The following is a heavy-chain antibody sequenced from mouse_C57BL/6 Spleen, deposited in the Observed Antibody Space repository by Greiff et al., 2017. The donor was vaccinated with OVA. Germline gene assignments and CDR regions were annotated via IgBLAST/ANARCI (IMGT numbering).Heavy chain of an antibody. CDR1: GYTFTSYW. V-gene: IGHV1-61*01. Sequence: QVQLQQPGAELVRPGSSVKLSCKASGYTFTSYWMDWVKQRPGQGLEWIGNIYPSDSETYYNQKFKDKATLTVDKSTSTAYMQLSSLTAEDSADYACARGGYYARDYWGQGTSVTVSS. J-gene: IGHJ4*01. CDR2: IYPSDSET. CDR3: ARGGYYARDY.